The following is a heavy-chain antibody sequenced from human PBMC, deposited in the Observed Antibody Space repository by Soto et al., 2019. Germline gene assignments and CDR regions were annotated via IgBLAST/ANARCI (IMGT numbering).Heavy chain of an antibody. Sequence: QVQLVQSGAEVKKPGSSVKVSCKASGGTFSSYAISWVRQAPGQGLEWMGGIIPIFGTANYAQKFQGRITITADEPTSTAYIELCSLRSEDTAVYYCARAKFDYYDSSGALDLWGQGTMVTVSS. D-gene: IGHD3-22*01. V-gene: IGHV1-69*12. CDR2: IIPIFGTA. CDR1: GGTFSSYA. CDR3: ARAKFDYYDSSGALDL. J-gene: IGHJ3*01.